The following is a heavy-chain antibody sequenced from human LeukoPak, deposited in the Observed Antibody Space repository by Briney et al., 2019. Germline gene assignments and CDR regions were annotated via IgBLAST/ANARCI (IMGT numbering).Heavy chain of an antibody. V-gene: IGHV4-30-4*01. J-gene: IGHJ5*02. CDR1: GGSISSGDYY. CDR2: IYYSGST. Sequence: PSETLSPTCTVSGGSISSGDYYWSWIRQPPGKGLEWIGYIYYSGSTYYNPSLKSRVTISVDTSKNQFSLKLSSVTAADTAVYYCAREFYSNYGWFDPWGLGTLVTVSS. D-gene: IGHD4-11*01. CDR3: AREFYSNYGWFDP.